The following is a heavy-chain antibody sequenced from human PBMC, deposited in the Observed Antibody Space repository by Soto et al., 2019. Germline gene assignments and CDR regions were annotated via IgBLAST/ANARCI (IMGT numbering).Heavy chain of an antibody. D-gene: IGHD2-21*02. Sequence: QAPLVQSGAEEKKPGASVQVSCKASGYTFTSYAMHWVREAPGQRLEWMGWINAGNGNTKYSQKFQGRVTITRDTSASTAYMELSSLRSEDTAVYYCARAWVVVTAPDYWGQGTLVTVSS. J-gene: IGHJ4*02. CDR3: ARAWVVVTAPDY. V-gene: IGHV1-3*05. CDR1: GYTFTSYA. CDR2: INAGNGNT.